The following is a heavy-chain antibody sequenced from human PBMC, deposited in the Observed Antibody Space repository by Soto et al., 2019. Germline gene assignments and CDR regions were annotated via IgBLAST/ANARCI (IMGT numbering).Heavy chain of an antibody. CDR2: IIPIFGTA. CDR1: GGTFSSYA. CDR3: ARAYGSGSYYSDY. V-gene: IGHV1-69*01. J-gene: IGHJ4*02. D-gene: IGHD3-10*01. Sequence: QVQLVQSGAEVKKPGSSVKVSCKASGGTFSSYAISWVRQAPGQGLEWMGGIIPIFGTANYARKFQGRVTITADESTSTAYMEMRSLSSEDTAVYYCARAYGSGSYYSDYWGQGTLVTVSS.